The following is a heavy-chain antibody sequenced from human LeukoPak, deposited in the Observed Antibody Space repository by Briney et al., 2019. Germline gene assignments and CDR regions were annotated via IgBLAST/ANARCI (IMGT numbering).Heavy chain of an antibody. CDR3: AGETSAKDSSSWYEYYYYYGMDV. V-gene: IGHV3-53*01. CDR1: GFTVSSNY. D-gene: IGHD6-13*01. Sequence: PGGSLRLSCAASGFTVSSNYMSWVRQAPGKGLEWVSVIYSGGSTYYADCVKGRFTISRDNSKNTLYLQMNSLRAEDTAVYYCAGETSAKDSSSWYEYYYYYGMDVWGQGTTVTVSS. J-gene: IGHJ6*02. CDR2: IYSGGST.